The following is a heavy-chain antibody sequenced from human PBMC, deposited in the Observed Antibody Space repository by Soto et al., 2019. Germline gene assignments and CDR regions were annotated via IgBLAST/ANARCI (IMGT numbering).Heavy chain of an antibody. D-gene: IGHD6-19*01. V-gene: IGHV3-23*01. J-gene: IGHJ4*02. CDR1: GFTFSSYA. CDR3: SRRSSGWYFDY. CDR2: ISGSGGSR. Sequence: EVQLLESGGGLVQPGGSLRLSCAASGFTFSSYAMSWVRQAPGKGLEWVSVISGSGGSRYYADSVKGRFTISRDNSKNTLYLPMNSLRAEDTAVYYCSRRSSGWYFDYWGQGTLVTVSS.